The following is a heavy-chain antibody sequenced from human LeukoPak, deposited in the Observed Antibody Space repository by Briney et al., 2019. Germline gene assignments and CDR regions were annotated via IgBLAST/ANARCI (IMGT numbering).Heavy chain of an antibody. V-gene: IGHV4-39*01. J-gene: IGHJ4*02. CDR3: AKLLVGATEVDY. CDR1: GGSISRYY. Sequence: PSETLSLTCTVSGGSISRYYWGWIRQPPGKGLEWIGSIYYSGTTYYNPSLKSRVTISVDTSKNQFSLKLSSVTAADTAVYYCAKLLVGATEVDYWGQGTLVTVSS. CDR2: IYYSGTT. D-gene: IGHD1-26*01.